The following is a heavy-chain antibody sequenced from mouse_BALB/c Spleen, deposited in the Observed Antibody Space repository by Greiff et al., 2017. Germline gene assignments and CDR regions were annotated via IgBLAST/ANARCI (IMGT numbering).Heavy chain of an antibody. D-gene: IGHD2-4*01. V-gene: IGHV1-9*01. Sequence: QVQLQQSGAELMKPGASVKISCKATGYTFSSYWIEWVKQRPGHGLEWIGEILPGSGSTNYNEKFKGKATFTADTSSNTAYMQLSSLTSEDSAVYYCAYMIREAWFAYWGQGTLVTVSA. CDR1: GYTFSSYW. CDR3: AYMIREAWFAY. CDR2: ILPGSGST. J-gene: IGHJ3*01.